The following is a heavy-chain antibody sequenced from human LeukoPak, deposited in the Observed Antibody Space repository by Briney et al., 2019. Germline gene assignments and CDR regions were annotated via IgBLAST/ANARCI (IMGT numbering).Heavy chain of an antibody. CDR3: ARGLDGYCSGGSCLGYFDY. D-gene: IGHD2-15*01. V-gene: IGHV3-66*01. CDR1: GFTVSSNY. Sequence: PGGSLRLSCAASGFTVSSNYMSWVRQAPGKGLEWVSVIYSGGSTYYADSVKGRFTISRDNSKNTLYLQMNSLRAEDTAVYYCARGLDGYCSGGSCLGYFDYWGQGTLVTVSS. CDR2: IYSGGST. J-gene: IGHJ4*02.